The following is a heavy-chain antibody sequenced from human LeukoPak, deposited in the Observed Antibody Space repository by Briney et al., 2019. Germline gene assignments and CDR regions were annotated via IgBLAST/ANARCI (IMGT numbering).Heavy chain of an antibody. D-gene: IGHD5-18*01. CDR1: GGSISSYY. Sequence: PSETPSLTCTVSGGSISSYYWSWIRQPPGKGLEWIGYIYYSGSTNYNPSLKSRVTISVDTSKNQFSLKLSSVTAADTAVYYCARRAGYSYGYYFDYWGQGTLVTVSS. J-gene: IGHJ4*02. V-gene: IGHV4-59*08. CDR2: IYYSGST. CDR3: ARRAGYSYGYYFDY.